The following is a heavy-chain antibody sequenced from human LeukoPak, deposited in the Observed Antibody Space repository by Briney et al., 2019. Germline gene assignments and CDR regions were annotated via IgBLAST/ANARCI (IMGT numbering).Heavy chain of an antibody. J-gene: IGHJ3*02. CDR1: GFTVSSNY. Sequence: GGSLRLSCAASGFTVSSNYMSWVRQAPGKGPEWVSVIYSGGSTYYADSVKGRFTISRDNSKNTLYLQMNSLRAEDTAVYYCARGEGRFGEPNAFDIWGQGTMVTVSS. D-gene: IGHD3-10*01. CDR3: ARGEGRFGEPNAFDI. CDR2: IYSGGST. V-gene: IGHV3-53*01.